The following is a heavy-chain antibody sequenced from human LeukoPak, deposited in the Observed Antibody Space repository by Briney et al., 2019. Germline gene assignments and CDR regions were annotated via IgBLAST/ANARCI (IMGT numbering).Heavy chain of an antibody. CDR3: VRDPPDY. CDR2: IYNDGST. Sequence: SETLSLTCAVSGYSISSGAYWGWLRPPAGKGLEGIGCIYNDGSTYYTQSLKGRVTISVDTSKNQFSLKLTSVTATDTAVYYCVRDPPDYWGQGTLVTVSS. CDR1: GYSISSGAY. V-gene: IGHV4-38-2*02. J-gene: IGHJ4*02.